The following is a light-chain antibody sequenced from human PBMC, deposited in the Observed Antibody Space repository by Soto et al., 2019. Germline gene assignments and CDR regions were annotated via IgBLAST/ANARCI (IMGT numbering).Light chain of an antibody. CDR2: KAS. Sequence: DIQMTQSPSTLSGSVGDRVTITCRASQTISSWLAWYQQKPGKAPKLLIYKASTLKGGVPSRFSGSGSGTEFTLTISSLQPDDFATYYCQQYNSYSSITFGQGTRLEIK. V-gene: IGKV1-5*03. CDR3: QQYNSYSSIT. J-gene: IGKJ5*01. CDR1: QTISSW.